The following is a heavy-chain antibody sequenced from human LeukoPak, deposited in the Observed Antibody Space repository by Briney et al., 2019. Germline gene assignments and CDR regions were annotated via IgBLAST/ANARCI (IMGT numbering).Heavy chain of an antibody. CDR3: ARYILLMDY. V-gene: IGHV3-11*01. Sequence: GGSLRLSCAASGFSFSDHHMSWVRQVPGKGLEWLAYISRDGNIIGYADSVKGRFTISRDNAKQSVYLEMKSLRPEDTAVYYCARYILLMDYWGQGTLVTVSS. D-gene: IGHD1-1*01. CDR1: GFSFSDHH. CDR2: ISRDGNII. J-gene: IGHJ4*02.